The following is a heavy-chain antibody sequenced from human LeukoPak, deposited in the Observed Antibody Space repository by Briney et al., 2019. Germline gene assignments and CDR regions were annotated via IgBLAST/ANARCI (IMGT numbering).Heavy chain of an antibody. CDR3: ARSSGWPISDAFDI. CDR2: ISGSGGST. Sequence: GGSLRLSCAASGFTFSSYGMSWVRQAPGKGLEWVSAISGSGGSTYYADSVKGRVTISRDYSKSTLYLEMNSLRAGDTALYFCARSSGWPISDAFDIWGQGTMVIVSS. V-gene: IGHV3-23*01. CDR1: GFTFSSYG. J-gene: IGHJ3*02. D-gene: IGHD6-19*01.